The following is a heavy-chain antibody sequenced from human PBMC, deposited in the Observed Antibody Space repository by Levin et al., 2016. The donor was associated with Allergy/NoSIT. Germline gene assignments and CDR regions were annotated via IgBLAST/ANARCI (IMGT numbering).Heavy chain of an antibody. Sequence: SETLSLTCTVSGTSISNYYWSWIRQPPGKGLEWIAYIYYGGTTNYNPSLKSRVTISVDASKNQFSLKLSSVTAADTAMYYCARRVTMVRGDFYAFDVWGQGTMVTVSS. CDR1: GTSISNYY. CDR2: IYYGGTT. D-gene: IGHD3-10*01. J-gene: IGHJ3*01. CDR3: ARRVTMVRGDFYAFDV. V-gene: IGHV4-59*08.